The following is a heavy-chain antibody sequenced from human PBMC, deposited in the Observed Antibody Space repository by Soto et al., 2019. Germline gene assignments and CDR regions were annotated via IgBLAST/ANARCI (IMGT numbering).Heavy chain of an antibody. CDR2: MNPNSGNT. CDR3: ARGQTVTTGGAFDI. D-gene: IGHD4-17*01. J-gene: IGHJ3*02. V-gene: IGHV1-8*01. CDR1: GYTFTRYD. Sequence: ASVKVSCKASGYTFTRYDINWVRQATGQGLEWMGWMNPNSGNTGYAQKFQGRVTMTRNTSISTAYMELSSLRSEDTAVYYCARGQTVTTGGAFDIWGQGTMVTVSS.